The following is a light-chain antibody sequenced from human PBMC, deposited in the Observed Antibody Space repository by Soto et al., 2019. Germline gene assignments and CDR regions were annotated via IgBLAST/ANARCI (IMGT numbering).Light chain of an antibody. CDR1: QSIDTY. Sequence: DIQMTQSPSSLSASVGDRVTIPCRASQSIDTYLNWYQQTPGKAPKILIYAASSLQSGVPSRFSGSGSGTDFTLTISNLQPEDFETYFCQQSYSNPLTFGGGTKVDIK. CDR2: AAS. CDR3: QQSYSNPLT. J-gene: IGKJ4*01. V-gene: IGKV1-39*01.